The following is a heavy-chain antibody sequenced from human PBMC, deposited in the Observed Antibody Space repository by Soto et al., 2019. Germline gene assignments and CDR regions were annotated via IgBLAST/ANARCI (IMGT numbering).Heavy chain of an antibody. D-gene: IGHD6-6*01. J-gene: IGHJ4*02. CDR1: GGTFSSYT. V-gene: IGHV1-69*02. CDR3: ASGYSSSSAFDY. CDR2: IIPILGIA. Sequence: QVQLVQSGAEVQKPGSSVKVSCKASGGTFSSYTISWVRQAPGQGLEWMGRIIPILGIANYAQKFQGRVTITADKSTSTAYMELSSLRSEDTAVYYCASGYSSSSAFDYWGQGTLVTVSS.